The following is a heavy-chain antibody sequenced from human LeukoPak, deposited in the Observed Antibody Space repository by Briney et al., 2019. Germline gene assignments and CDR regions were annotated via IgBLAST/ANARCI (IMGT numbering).Heavy chain of an antibody. J-gene: IGHJ4*02. D-gene: IGHD3-22*01. CDR2: IYYSGST. V-gene: IGHV4-39*07. CDR1: GGSISSSSYY. CDR3: ARALPITMIQY. Sequence: SETLSLTCTVSGGSISSSSYYWGWIRQPPGKGLEWIGSIYYSGSTYYNPSLKSRVTISVDTSKNQFSLKLSSVTAADTAVYYCARALPITMIQYWGQGTLVTVSS.